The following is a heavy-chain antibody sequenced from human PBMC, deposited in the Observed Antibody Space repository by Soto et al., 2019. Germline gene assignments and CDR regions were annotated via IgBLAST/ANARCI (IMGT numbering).Heavy chain of an antibody. D-gene: IGHD6-6*01. J-gene: IGHJ5*02. V-gene: IGHV4-34*01. CDR2: IDHSGST. CDR1: GGSFXGYY. CDR3: ARGEYRRSNNWFDP. Sequence: SETLSLTCAVYGGSFXGYYWSWIRQPPGKGLEWIGEIDHSGSTKYNPSLKRRVTISVDKSKNQFSLKLSSVTAADTAVYYCARGEYRRSNNWFDPWGRGTLVTVSS.